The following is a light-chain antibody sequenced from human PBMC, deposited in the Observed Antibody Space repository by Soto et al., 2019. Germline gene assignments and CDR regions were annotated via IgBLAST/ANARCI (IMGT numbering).Light chain of an antibody. J-gene: IGLJ1*01. CDR1: SSDVGGYNY. CDR3: LSFTRISTYI. V-gene: IGLV2-14*01. CDR2: EVT. Sequence: QSVLTQPASVSASPGQSITISCTGTSSDVGGYNYVSWYQHLPGKAPKLMIYEVTNRPSGVSNRFSGSKSGNTASLTISGLPAEDEADYYCLSFTRISTYIFGTWTKVTVL.